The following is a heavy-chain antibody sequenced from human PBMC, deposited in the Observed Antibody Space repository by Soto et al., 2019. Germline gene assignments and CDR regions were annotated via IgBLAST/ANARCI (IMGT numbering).Heavy chain of an antibody. D-gene: IGHD2-15*01. J-gene: IGHJ6*02. Sequence: QVPLVKSGGGVVQPGRSLRLSGAASGFTFSSYAMHWVRQAPGKGLEWVPVISYDGSNKYYADSVKGRFTISRDNSTNTLYLQMNSLRAEHTAVYYCARDRCGGYCSVYYGMDVWCHETTITV. V-gene: IGHV3-30-3*01. CDR1: GFTFSSYA. CDR3: ARDRCGGYCSVYYGMDV. CDR2: ISYDGSNK.